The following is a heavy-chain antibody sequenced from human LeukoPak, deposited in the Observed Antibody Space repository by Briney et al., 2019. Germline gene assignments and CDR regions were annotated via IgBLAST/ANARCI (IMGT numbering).Heavy chain of an antibody. D-gene: IGHD1-14*01. Sequence: SETLSLTCTVSGGSISRGGYYWSWIRQHPGKGLEWIGYIYYSGSTYYNPSLKSRVTISVDTSKNQFSLKLSSVTAADTAVYYCATNRGDDAFDIWGQGTMVTVSS. CDR2: IYYSGST. J-gene: IGHJ3*02. CDR3: ATNRGDDAFDI. CDR1: GGSISRGGYY. V-gene: IGHV4-31*03.